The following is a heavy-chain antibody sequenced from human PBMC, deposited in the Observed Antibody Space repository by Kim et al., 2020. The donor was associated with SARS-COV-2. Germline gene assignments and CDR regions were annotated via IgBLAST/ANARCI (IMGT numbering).Heavy chain of an antibody. V-gene: IGHV4-38-2*02. CDR1: GYSISSGYY. Sequence: SETLSLTCTVSGYSISSGYYWGWIRQPPGKGLEWIGSIYHSGSTYYNPSLKSRVTISVDTSKNQFSLKLSSVTAADTAVYYCARVADGDLYYSSSWYYFDYWGQGTLVTVSS. CDR2: IYHSGST. CDR3: ARVADGDLYYSSSWYYFDY. D-gene: IGHD6-13*01. J-gene: IGHJ4*02.